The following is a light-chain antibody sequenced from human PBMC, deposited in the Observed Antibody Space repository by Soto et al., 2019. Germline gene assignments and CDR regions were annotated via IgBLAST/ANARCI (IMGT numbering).Light chain of an antibody. V-gene: IGKV1-5*01. CDR1: QSISSW. J-gene: IGKJ4*01. Sequence: DIQMTQSPSSLSASVGDRVTITCRASQSISSWLAWYQQKPGKAPKLLIFDAFSLESGDPSRFSGSRSRTEITLTISSRLPDDYASYYCQLYHSYSPLTVGGGTKVDIK. CDR2: DAF. CDR3: QLYHSYSPLT.